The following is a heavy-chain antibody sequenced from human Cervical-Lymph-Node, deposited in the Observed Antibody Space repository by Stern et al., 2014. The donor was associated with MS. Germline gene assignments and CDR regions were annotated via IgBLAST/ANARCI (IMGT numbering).Heavy chain of an antibody. CDR2: ITPVFGTT. J-gene: IGHJ4*02. V-gene: IGHV1-69*06. CDR3: ARGGGLVGYFDY. CDR1: GDTFSSYA. D-gene: IGHD1-26*01. Sequence: VQLVESGAEVKKPGSSVKVSCKASGDTFSSYAINWVRQVPGQGLEWTGGITPVFGTTNYAQKFQGRVTITADKSTNTAYMELMTLRSEDTAVYYCARGGGLVGYFDYWGQGTLVSVSS.